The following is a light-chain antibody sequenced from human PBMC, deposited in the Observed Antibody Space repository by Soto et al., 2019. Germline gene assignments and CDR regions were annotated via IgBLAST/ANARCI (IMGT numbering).Light chain of an antibody. V-gene: IGKV1-9*01. Sequence: EIQLTQSPSFLSASVGDRVTITCRASQGISSYLAWYQQKPGKAPKLLIYAASTLQSGVPSRFSGSGSGTEFTLTISSLQPEDFATYYCQQLNSYPVTFGGGTKVEIK. J-gene: IGKJ4*01. CDR2: AAS. CDR3: QQLNSYPVT. CDR1: QGISSY.